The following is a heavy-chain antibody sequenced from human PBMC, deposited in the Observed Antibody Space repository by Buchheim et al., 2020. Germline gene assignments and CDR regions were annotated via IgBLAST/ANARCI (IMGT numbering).Heavy chain of an antibody. D-gene: IGHD6-13*01. CDR1: GGSFSGYY. V-gene: IGHV4-34*01. J-gene: IGHJ4*02. Sequence: QVQLQQWGAGLLKPSETLSLTCAVYGGSFSGYYWSWIRQPPGKGLEWIGEINHSGSTNYNPSLKSRVTISVDTSKNQFSLKLSSVTAADTAVYYWAALRLDATHGIAAAGTLDYWGQGTL. CDR2: INHSGST. CDR3: AALRLDATHGIAAAGTLDY.